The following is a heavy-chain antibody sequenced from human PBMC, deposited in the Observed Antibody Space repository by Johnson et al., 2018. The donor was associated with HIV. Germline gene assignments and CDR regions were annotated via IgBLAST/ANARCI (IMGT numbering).Heavy chain of an antibody. CDR2: IKSNTDGGTT. CDR1: GFTFSNAW. J-gene: IGHJ3*02. V-gene: IGHV3-15*01. CDR3: TTSYSSGWYGANDAFDI. D-gene: IGHD6-19*01. Sequence: EVQLVESGGGLVKPGGSLRLSCAASGFTFSNAWMSWVRQAPGKGLEWVGRIKSNTDGGTTDYAAPVKGRFTISRADSKNKLYLQMNSLKTEDTAVYYCTTSYSSGWYGANDAFDIWGQGTMVTVSS.